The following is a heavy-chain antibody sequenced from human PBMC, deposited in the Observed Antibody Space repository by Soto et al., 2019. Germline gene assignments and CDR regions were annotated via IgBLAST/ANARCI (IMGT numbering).Heavy chain of an antibody. CDR1: AGSISSYY. CDR3: ARVGTVTTKAHYYYYGMDV. D-gene: IGHD4-17*01. J-gene: IGHJ6*02. CDR2: IYYSGST. V-gene: IGHV4-59*01. Sequence: PSETLSPTCSVFAGSISSYYWSCIRQPPGKGLEWIGYIYYSGSTNYNPALKSRVTISVDTSKNQFSLKLSSVTAADTAVYYCARVGTVTTKAHYYYYGMDVWSQGTTVT.